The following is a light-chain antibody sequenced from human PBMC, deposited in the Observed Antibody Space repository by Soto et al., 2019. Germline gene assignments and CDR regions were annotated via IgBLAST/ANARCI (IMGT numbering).Light chain of an antibody. CDR1: DSDVGRYNS. J-gene: IGLJ1*01. Sequence: QSALTQPRSVSGSPGQSVTISCTGSDSDVGRYNSVSWYQQHPGKGPKLMIYDLTQRPSGVPDRFSASKSGNSASLTISGLQAEDEADYYCCSYAGSSTYVFGPGTKVTVL. V-gene: IGLV2-11*01. CDR3: CSYAGSSTYV. CDR2: DLT.